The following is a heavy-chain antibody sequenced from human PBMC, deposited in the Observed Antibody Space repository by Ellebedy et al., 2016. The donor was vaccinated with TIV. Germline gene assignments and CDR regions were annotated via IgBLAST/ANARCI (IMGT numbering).Heavy chain of an antibody. CDR2: LGISAYPK. CDR1: GFNFNTYA. CDR3: AKHVASRVVDASDF. J-gene: IGHJ3*01. V-gene: IGHV3-23*01. Sequence: PGGSLRLSCTMSGFNFNTYAMSRFRQAPGKGLEWVSGLGISAYPKYYADSVKGRFTISRYNAKNTTHLYISNLRAEDTSIYYCAKHVASRVVDASDFWGQGTLVTVSS.